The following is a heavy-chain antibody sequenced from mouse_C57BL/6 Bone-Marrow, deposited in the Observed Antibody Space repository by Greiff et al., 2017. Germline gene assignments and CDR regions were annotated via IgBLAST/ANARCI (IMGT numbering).Heavy chain of an antibody. V-gene: IGHV1-55*01. J-gene: IGHJ2*01. CDR2: IYPGSGST. Sequence: VQLQQPGAKLVKPGASVKMSCKASGYTFTSYWITWVKQRPGQGLEWIGDIYPGSGSTNYNEKFKSKATLTVDTSSSTAYMQLSSLTSEDSAVYYCARRGYYGSSPDYWGQGTTLTVSS. D-gene: IGHD1-1*01. CDR3: ARRGYYGSSPDY. CDR1: GYTFTSYW.